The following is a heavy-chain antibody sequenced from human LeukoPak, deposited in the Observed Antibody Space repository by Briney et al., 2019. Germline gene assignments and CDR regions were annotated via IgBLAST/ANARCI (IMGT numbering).Heavy chain of an antibody. CDR2: ISGSGGST. J-gene: IGHJ5*02. D-gene: IGHD3-10*01. CDR3: ATDDITMVRGAQINWFDP. V-gene: IGHV3-23*01. CDR1: GVTFSSYA. Sequence: GGSLRLSCAASGVTFSSYAMSWVREAPGKGLGWGSAISGSGGSTYYADSVKGRFTISRDNSKNTLYLQMNSLRAEDTAVYYCATDDITMVRGAQINWFDPWGQGTLVTVSS.